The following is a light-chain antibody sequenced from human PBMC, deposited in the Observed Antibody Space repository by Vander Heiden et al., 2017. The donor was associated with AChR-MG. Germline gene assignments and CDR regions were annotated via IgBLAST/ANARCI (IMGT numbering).Light chain of an antibody. J-gene: IGLJ2*01. Sequence: QSVLTQPPSVSGAPGQTVTIPCTGSSSNIGAGYDVHWYQQLPGTAPKLLSYGNSNRPSGVPDRFSGSKSGTSASLAITGLQAEDEADYYCQSYDSSLSGPVVFGGGTKLTVL. CDR3: QSYDSSLSGPVV. CDR1: SSNIGAGYD. V-gene: IGLV1-40*01. CDR2: GNS.